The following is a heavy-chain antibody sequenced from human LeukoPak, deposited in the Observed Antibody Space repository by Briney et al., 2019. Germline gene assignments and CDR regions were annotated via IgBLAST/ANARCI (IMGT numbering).Heavy chain of an antibody. V-gene: IGHV3-33*06. D-gene: IGHD3-3*01. CDR3: AKGDGVDGYGYYYYYMDV. CDR2: IWYDGSNK. CDR1: GFTFSSSG. Sequence: RGSLRLSSAASGFTFSSSGMHWVRQAPGKGLEWVAVIWYDGSNKYYADSVKGRFTISRDNSKNTLYLQMNSLRAEDTAVYYCAKGDGVDGYGYYYYYMDVWGKGTTVTVSS. J-gene: IGHJ6*03.